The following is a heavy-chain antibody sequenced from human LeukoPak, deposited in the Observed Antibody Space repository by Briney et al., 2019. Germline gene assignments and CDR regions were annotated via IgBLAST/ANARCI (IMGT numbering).Heavy chain of an antibody. Sequence: SVKVSCKAFGGSFSSEAISWVRQAPGQGLEWMGGIIPIFGTANYAQKFQGRVTITTDESTSTAYMELSSLRSEDTAVYYCATQRRGVVPGLFDYWGQGTLVTVSS. J-gene: IGHJ4*02. CDR3: ATQRRGVVPGLFDY. V-gene: IGHV1-69*05. CDR1: GGSFSSEA. CDR2: IIPIFGTA. D-gene: IGHD2-2*01.